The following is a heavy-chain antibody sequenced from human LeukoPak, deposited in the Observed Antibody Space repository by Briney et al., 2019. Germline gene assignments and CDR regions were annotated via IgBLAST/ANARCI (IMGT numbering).Heavy chain of an antibody. J-gene: IGHJ4*02. CDR1: GFTFSSYG. D-gene: IGHD3-22*01. CDR3: ARDPYDSSGYYFDY. V-gene: IGHV3-33*01. Sequence: PGGSLRLSCAASGFTFSSYGMHWVRRAPGKGLEWGAVIWYDGSNKYYADSVKGRFTISRDNSKNTLYLQMNSLRAEDTAVYYCARDPYDSSGYYFDYWGQGTLVTVSS. CDR2: IWYDGSNK.